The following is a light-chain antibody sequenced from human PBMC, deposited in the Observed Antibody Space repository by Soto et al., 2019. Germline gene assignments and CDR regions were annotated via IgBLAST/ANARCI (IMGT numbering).Light chain of an antibody. CDR2: TAS. V-gene: IGKV1-5*03. CDR1: QSMSAR. CDR3: QQYNEYGSWT. J-gene: IGKJ1*01. Sequence: DIQMTQSPSTLSASVGDRVTITCRASQSMSARLAWYQQKPGKAPKLLIYTASTLESGVPSRFSGSGSGTEFTLTISGLQPDDFATYYCQQYNEYGSWTFVQGTKVEIK.